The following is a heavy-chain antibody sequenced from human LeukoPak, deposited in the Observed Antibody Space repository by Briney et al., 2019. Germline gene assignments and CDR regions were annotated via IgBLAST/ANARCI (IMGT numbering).Heavy chain of an antibody. CDR3: ARQPRRGVFDI. CDR1: GASINSYS. V-gene: IGHV4-59*03. J-gene: IGHJ3*02. D-gene: IGHD1-1*01. Sequence: PSETLSLTCTVSGASINSYSWNWIRQSPGKGLEWIGTFDDTGSANSNPSLKSRVTVSVDRAENQFSLKLTSVTAADTAVYYCARQPRRGVFDIWGQRTAVTVSP. CDR2: FDDTGSA.